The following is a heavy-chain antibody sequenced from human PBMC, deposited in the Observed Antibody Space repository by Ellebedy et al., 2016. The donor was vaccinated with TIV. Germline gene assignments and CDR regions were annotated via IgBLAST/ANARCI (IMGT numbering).Heavy chain of an antibody. J-gene: IGHJ4*02. Sequence: PGGSLRLSCAASGFTFSSYAMHWVRQAPGKGLEWVAVISYDGSNKYYADSVKGRFTISRDNSKNTLYLQMNSLRAEDTAVYYCARDHGRRQWLVTSNIDYWGQGTLVTVSS. CDR1: GFTFSSYA. D-gene: IGHD6-19*01. V-gene: IGHV3-30-3*01. CDR2: ISYDGSNK. CDR3: ARDHGRRQWLVTSNIDY.